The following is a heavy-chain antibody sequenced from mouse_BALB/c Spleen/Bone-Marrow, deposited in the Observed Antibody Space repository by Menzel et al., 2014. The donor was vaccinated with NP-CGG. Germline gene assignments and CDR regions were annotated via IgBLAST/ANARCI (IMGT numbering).Heavy chain of an antibody. Sequence: VQLQQSGAELARPGASVKMSCRASGYTFTTYTMHWVKQRPGQGLEWIGYINPSSCYTCYNQKFKDKATLTADKSSSAAYLQLSSLTSEDSAVYYCARVYGNYDAMDYWGQGTSVTVSS. V-gene: IGHV1-4*01. D-gene: IGHD2-1*01. CDR2: INPSSCYT. J-gene: IGHJ4*01. CDR1: GYTFTTYT. CDR3: ARVYGNYDAMDY.